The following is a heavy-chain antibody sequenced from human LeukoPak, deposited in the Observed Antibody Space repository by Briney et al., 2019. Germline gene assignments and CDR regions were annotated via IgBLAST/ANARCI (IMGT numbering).Heavy chain of an antibody. CDR2: IFQGGGEI. J-gene: IGHJ4*02. CDR3: ATYRQVLLPFES. D-gene: IGHD5-18*01. V-gene: IGHV3-23*01. Sequence: PGGSLRLSCAASGFTFSTFVMIWVRQPPGKGLEWVSSIFQGGGEIHYADSVRGRFTISRDNSKSTLFLQMNSLRAEDSAIYYCATYRQVLLPFESWGQGTLVTVSS. CDR1: GFTFSTFV.